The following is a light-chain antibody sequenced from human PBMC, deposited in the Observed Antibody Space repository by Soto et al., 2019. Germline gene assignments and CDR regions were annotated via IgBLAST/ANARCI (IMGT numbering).Light chain of an antibody. J-gene: IGKJ1*01. CDR3: HQYRSSPQP. CDR1: QSVSSIY. V-gene: IGKV3-20*01. Sequence: ENVLTQSPGTLSLSPGERATLSCRASQSVSSIYLAWYQQKPGQAPRLLVYGASSRATGIPDRFSGSGSGTDFSLTISRLEPEDFAVYYCHQYRSSPQPFGQGTKVAIK. CDR2: GAS.